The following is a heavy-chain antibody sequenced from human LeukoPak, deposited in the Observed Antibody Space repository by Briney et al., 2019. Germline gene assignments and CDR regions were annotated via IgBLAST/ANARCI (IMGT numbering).Heavy chain of an antibody. CDR2: IYYSGST. Sequence: PSETLSLTCTVSGVSISSGDYYWSWIRQPPGKGLEWIGYIYYSGSTYYNPSLKSRVTISVDTSKNQFSLKLSSVTAAYAAVSYCARETTVVPYYFDYWGQGTLVTVSS. V-gene: IGHV4-30-4*08. D-gene: IGHD4-23*01. CDR3: ARETTVVPYYFDY. J-gene: IGHJ4*02. CDR1: GVSISSGDYY.